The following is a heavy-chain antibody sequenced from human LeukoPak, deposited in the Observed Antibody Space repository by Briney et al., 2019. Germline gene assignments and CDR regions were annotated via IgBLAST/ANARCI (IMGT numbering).Heavy chain of an antibody. V-gene: IGHV3-11*01. D-gene: IGHD1-26*01. Sequence: GGSLRLSCAASGFTFSDYYMSWIRQAPGKGLEWVSYISSSGSTIYYADSVKGRFTISRDNAKNSLCLQMNSLRAEDTAVYYCARERGSLRIRYFDYWGQGTLVTVSS. J-gene: IGHJ4*02. CDR3: ARERGSLRIRYFDY. CDR1: GFTFSDYY. CDR2: ISSSGSTI.